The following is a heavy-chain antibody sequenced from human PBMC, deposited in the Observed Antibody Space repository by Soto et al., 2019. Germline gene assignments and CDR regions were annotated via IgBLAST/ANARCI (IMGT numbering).Heavy chain of an antibody. CDR2: IYYSGST. J-gene: IGHJ3*02. V-gene: IGHV4-59*08. D-gene: IGHD5-12*01. CDR1: GGSISSYY. Sequence: SETLSLTCTASGGSISSYYWSWIRQPPGKGLEWIGYIYYSGSTNYNPSLKSRVTISVDTSKNQFSLKLNSVTAADTAIYYCARHTYDSYDAFDIWGQGAMVTVSS. CDR3: ARHTYDSYDAFDI.